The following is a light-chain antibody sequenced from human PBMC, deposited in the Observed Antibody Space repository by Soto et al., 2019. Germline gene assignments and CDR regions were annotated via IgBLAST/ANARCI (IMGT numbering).Light chain of an antibody. V-gene: IGKV1-39*01. CDR1: QGISTY. J-gene: IGKJ4*01. CDR2: AAS. Sequence: DIQMTQSPSSLSASVGDGVTITCRASQGISTYLNWYQQKPGKAPKLLIYAASSLQSGVPSRFSGSGSETDFTLTISSLQPEDFATXYCQQSYSTPLTFGGGTKVDIK. CDR3: QQSYSTPLT.